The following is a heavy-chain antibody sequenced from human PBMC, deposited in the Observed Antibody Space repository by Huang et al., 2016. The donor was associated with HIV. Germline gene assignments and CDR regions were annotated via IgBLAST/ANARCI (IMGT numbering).Heavy chain of an antibody. D-gene: IGHD1-1*01. V-gene: IGHV1-18*01. J-gene: IGHJ5*01. CDR3: ARDHWYPLQNWFDL. Sequence: QVELVQSGAEVKRPGASVRVSCKAAGYIFTKYGINWVRQAPGQGLEWMGWISAYNVNTNYAEKFQGSVTLTRDTSATTAYMELRDVTSADTAVYYCARDHWYPLQNWFDLWGQGTLVTVSS. CDR1: GYIFTKYG. CDR2: ISAYNVNT.